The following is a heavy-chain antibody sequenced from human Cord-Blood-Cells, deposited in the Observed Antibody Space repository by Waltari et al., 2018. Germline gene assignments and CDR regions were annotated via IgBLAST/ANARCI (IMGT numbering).Heavy chain of an antibody. CDR1: GGSFSGYY. Sequence: QVQLQQWGAGLLKPSETLSLTCAVYGGSFSGYYWSWIRQPPGKGLEWIWEINHSGSTNDNPSLKSRVTISVDTSKNQFSLKLSSVTAADTAVYYCARGRGNYFDYWGQGTLVTVSS. J-gene: IGHJ4*02. D-gene: IGHD3-16*01. CDR2: INHSGST. V-gene: IGHV4-34*01. CDR3: ARGRGNYFDY.